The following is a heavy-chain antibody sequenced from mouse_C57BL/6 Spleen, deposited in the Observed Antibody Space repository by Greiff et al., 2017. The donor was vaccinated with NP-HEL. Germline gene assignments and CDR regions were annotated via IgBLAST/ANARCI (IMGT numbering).Heavy chain of an antibody. Sequence: QVQLKQSGAELVRPGTSVKMSCKASGYTFTNYWIGWAKQRPGHGLEWIGDIYPGGGYTNYNEKFKGKATLTADKSSSTAYMQFSSLTSEDSAIYYCARCPYGYDGEWGMDYWGQGTSVTVSS. V-gene: IGHV1-63*01. J-gene: IGHJ4*01. D-gene: IGHD2-2*01. CDR2: IYPGGGYT. CDR3: ARCPYGYDGEWGMDY. CDR1: GYTFTNYW.